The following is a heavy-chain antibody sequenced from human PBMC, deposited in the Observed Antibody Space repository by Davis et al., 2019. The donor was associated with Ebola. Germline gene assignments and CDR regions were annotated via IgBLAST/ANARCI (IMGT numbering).Heavy chain of an antibody. CDR3: AKAYDSSGYAWFDP. Sequence: SETLSLTCAVYGGSLSNYYWSWIRQPPGKGLEWIGEISHSGSTNYNPSLKSRVTISVDTSKNQFSLKLSSVTAADTAVYYCAKAYDSSGYAWFDPWGQGTLVTVSS. V-gene: IGHV4-34*01. CDR2: ISHSGST. J-gene: IGHJ5*02. D-gene: IGHD3-22*01. CDR1: GGSLSNYY.